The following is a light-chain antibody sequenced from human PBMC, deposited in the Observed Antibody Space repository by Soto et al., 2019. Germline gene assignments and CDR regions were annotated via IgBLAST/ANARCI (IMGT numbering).Light chain of an antibody. J-gene: IGLJ1*01. V-gene: IGLV2-23*02. CDR3: CSYAGGSPLGV. Sequence: QSALTQPASVSGSPGQSITISCTGTSSDVGNYNLVSWYQQHPGKAPKLMIYEASKRPSGVSNRFSASKSGITASLTISGLQAEDAADYYCCSYAGGSPLGVFGTGTKVTVL. CDR2: EAS. CDR1: SSDVGNYNL.